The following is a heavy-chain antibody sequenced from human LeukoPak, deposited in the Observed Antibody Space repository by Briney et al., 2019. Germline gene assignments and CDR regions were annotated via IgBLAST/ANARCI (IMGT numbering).Heavy chain of an antibody. J-gene: IGHJ4*02. Sequence: PSETLSLTCTVSGGSISSGSYYWSWIRQPAGKGLEWIGRIYTTGSTNYNPSLKSRVSISVDTTIYQFSLNLSSVTAADTAVYYCARVSTGWYHYFDSWGQGTLVTVSS. CDR3: ARVSTGWYHYFDS. V-gene: IGHV4-61*02. CDR1: GGSISSGSYY. D-gene: IGHD6-19*01. CDR2: IYTTGST.